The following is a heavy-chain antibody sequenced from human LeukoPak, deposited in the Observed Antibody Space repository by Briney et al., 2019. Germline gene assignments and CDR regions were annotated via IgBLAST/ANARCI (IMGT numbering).Heavy chain of an antibody. Sequence: HPGGSLRLSCAASGFTFSSYEMNWVRQAPGGGLEWVSYISSSGSTIYYADSVKGRFTISRDNAKNSLYLQMNSLRAEDTAVYYCAELGITMIGGVWGKGTTVTISS. CDR2: ISSSGSTI. CDR1: GFTFSSYE. J-gene: IGHJ6*04. V-gene: IGHV3-48*03. D-gene: IGHD3-10*02. CDR3: AELGITMIGGV.